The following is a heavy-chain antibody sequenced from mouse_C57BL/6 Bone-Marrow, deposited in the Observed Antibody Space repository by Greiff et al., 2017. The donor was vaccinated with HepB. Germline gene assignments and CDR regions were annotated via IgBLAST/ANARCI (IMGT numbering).Heavy chain of an antibody. CDR1: GFTFSDFY. J-gene: IGHJ1*03. CDR2: SRNKANDYTT. D-gene: IGHD1-1*01. V-gene: IGHV7-1*01. Sequence: EVMLVESGGGLVQSGRSLRLSCATSGFTFSDFYMEWVRQAPGKGLEWIAASRNKANDYTTEYSASVKGRFIVSRDTSQSILYLQMNALRAEDTAIYYCAREHITTVVAHWYFDVWGTGTTVTVSS. CDR3: AREHITTVVAHWYFDV.